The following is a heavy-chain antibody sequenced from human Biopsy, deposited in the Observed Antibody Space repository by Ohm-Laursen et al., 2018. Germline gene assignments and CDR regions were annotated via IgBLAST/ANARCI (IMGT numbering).Heavy chain of an antibody. D-gene: IGHD1-1*01. V-gene: IGHV1-24*01. J-gene: IGHJ4*02. CDR3: AADINVWNVNY. CDR1: GYTLTAIS. CDR2: FAPENGKT. Sequence: GASVKVSCKVSGYTLTAISMHWVRQAPGRGLEWMGGFAPENGKTIYAQKFQGRITMTEDTSTDTAYMELSSLRSEDTAVYYCAADINVWNVNYWGQGTQVTVSS.